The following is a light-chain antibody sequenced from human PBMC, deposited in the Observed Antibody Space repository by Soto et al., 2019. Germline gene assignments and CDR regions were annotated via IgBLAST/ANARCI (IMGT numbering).Light chain of an antibody. Sequence: DIQMTQSPSSLSASVGDSVTITCRASQGISNYLAWYQQKPGKVPKLLIYAASTLQSGVPSRFSSSGSGTDSTLTISSLQTEDVATYYCQKYNSAPRTFGHGTKGEIK. V-gene: IGKV1-27*01. CDR3: QKYNSAPRT. CDR2: AAS. CDR1: QGISNY. J-gene: IGKJ1*01.